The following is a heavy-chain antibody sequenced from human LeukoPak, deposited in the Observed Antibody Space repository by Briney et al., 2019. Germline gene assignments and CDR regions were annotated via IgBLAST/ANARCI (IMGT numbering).Heavy chain of an antibody. D-gene: IGHD6-19*01. J-gene: IGHJ6*02. Sequence: ASVKVSCKASGYTFTSYDINWVRQATGQGLEWMGWMNPNSGNTGYAQKFQGRVTMTRNTSISAAYMELSSLRSEDTAVYYCARGAVRDIAVAGWRYYYSYYGMDVWGQGTTVTVSS. CDR2: MNPNSGNT. V-gene: IGHV1-8*01. CDR1: GYTFTSYD. CDR3: ARGAVRDIAVAGWRYYYSYYGMDV.